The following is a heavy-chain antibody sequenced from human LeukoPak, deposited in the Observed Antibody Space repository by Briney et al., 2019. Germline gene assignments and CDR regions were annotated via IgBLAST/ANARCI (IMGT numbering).Heavy chain of an antibody. CDR3: ARIYVGHDYYDSSGRVDY. J-gene: IGHJ4*02. V-gene: IGHV1-2*02. Sequence: ASVKVSCKASGYTFTDYYMHWVRQAPGQGLEWMGWINPNSGGTNYAQKFQGRVTMTRDTSISTAYMELSRLRSDDTAVYYCARIYVGHDYYDSSGRVDYWGQGTLVTVSS. CDR2: INPNSGGT. D-gene: IGHD3-22*01. CDR1: GYTFTDYY.